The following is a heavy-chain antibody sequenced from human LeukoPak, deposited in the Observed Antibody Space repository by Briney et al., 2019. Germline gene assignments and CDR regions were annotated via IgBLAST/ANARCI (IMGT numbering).Heavy chain of an antibody. V-gene: IGHV3-23*01. CDR3: AKVTGGYFDY. D-gene: IGHD2-8*02. CDR1: GFTFSSYA. Sequence: PGGSLRLSCVASGFTFSSYAMSWVRLAPGKGLEWVSGISGNGGSTYYADSVKGRLTISRDNSKNTVYLQMNSLRAEDTAVYFCAKVTGGYFDYWGQGTLVTVSS. J-gene: IGHJ4*02. CDR2: ISGNGGST.